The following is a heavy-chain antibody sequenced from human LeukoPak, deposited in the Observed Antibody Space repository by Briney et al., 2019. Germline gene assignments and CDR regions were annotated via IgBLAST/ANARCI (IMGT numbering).Heavy chain of an antibody. CDR1: GFTFSNYW. D-gene: IGHD3-10*01. J-gene: IGHJ4*02. Sequence: GGSLRLSCAASGFTFSNYWMGWVRQPPGKGLQWVANIKEDGSEKYYVDSVKGRFTISRDNAKSSVYLQMNSLRGEDTAVYYCARRPFGADYWGQGTLVTVSS. V-gene: IGHV3-7*01. CDR2: IKEDGSEK. CDR3: ARRPFGADY.